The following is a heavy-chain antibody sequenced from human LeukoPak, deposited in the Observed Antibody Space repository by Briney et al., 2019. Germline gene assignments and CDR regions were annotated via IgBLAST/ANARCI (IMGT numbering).Heavy chain of an antibody. D-gene: IGHD3-16*01. CDR2: ISAYNGNT. CDR3: ARAPDYGSGSYIFGGDYMDV. CDR1: GYTFTSYG. Sequence: EASVKVSCKASGYTFTSYGISWVRQAPGQGLEWMGWISAYNGNTNYAQKLQGRVTMTTDTSTSTAYMELRSLRSDDTAVYYCARAPDYGSGSYIFGGDYMDVWGKGTTVTISS. J-gene: IGHJ6*03. V-gene: IGHV1-18*01.